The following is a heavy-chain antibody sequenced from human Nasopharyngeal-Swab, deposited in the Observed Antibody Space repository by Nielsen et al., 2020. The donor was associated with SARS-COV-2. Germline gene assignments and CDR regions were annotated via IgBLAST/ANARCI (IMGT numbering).Heavy chain of an antibody. CDR1: GFTLRSLW. J-gene: IGHJ3*01. CDR2: IKPDGSEK. CDR3: ARDWSRAFDV. V-gene: IGHV3-7*01. Sequence: GESPKTSCAASGFTLRSLWMSWVRQVPGKGPEWVADIKPDGSEKFYVDSVKGRFTIPRDNAKNSMSLQMNSLRVEDTAVYYCARDWSRAFDVWGQGTMVTVSS.